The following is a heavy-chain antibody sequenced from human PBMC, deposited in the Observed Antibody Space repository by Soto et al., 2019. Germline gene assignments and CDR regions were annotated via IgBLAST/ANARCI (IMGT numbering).Heavy chain of an antibody. CDR3: ARLPGYCSGDSCRIDY. CDR2: IYHSGTT. CDR1: GGSITSTNW. J-gene: IGHJ4*02. D-gene: IGHD2-15*01. Sequence: SETLSLTCAVSGGSITSTNWWSWVRQPPGKGLEWIGEIYHSGTTNYNPSLKSRVTISVDKSKNQFSLKITSVTAADTAVYFCARLPGYCSGDSCRIDYWGQGTLVTVSS. V-gene: IGHV4-4*02.